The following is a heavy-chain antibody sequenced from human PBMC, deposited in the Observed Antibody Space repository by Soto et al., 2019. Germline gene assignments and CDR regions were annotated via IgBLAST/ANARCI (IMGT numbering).Heavy chain of an antibody. CDR2: IYWDDDN. CDR3: AHKEPYRDSGRSSYYGMDV. D-gene: IGHD3-10*01. J-gene: IGHJ6*04. CDR1: GFSLSTSGVG. V-gene: IGHV2-5*02. Sequence: QITLKESGPTLVKPTQTLTLTCTFSGFSLSTSGVGVGWIRQPPGKALEWLALIYWDDDNRYSPSLNSRLTITQDTSNNQTVPTITNMDPKDTATNYWAHKEPYRDSGRSSYYGMDVWGKGTAVTVSS.